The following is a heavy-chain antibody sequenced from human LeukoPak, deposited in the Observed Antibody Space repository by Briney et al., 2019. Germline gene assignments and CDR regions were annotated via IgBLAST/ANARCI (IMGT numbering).Heavy chain of an antibody. Sequence: PSETLSLTCTVSGGSISSYYWSWIRQPAGKGLEWIGRIYSRGSTNYNPSLQSRVTMSVDTSKNQISLKLNSVTAADTAVYYCAREYPGRGRPLDYWGQGTLVTVSS. CDR2: IYSRGST. V-gene: IGHV4-4*07. D-gene: IGHD1-26*01. J-gene: IGHJ4*02. CDR3: AREYPGRGRPLDY. CDR1: GGSISSYY.